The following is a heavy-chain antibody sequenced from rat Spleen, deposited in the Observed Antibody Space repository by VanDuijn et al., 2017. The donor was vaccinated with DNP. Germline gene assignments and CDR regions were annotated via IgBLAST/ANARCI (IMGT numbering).Heavy chain of an antibody. CDR2: ISYDGGRT. Sequence: EVKLVESGGGLVQPGRSMKLSCAASGFTFSDYGMAWVLQAPTKGLEWVASISYDGGRTYYRDSVKGRFTISSDNAKSTLYLQMDSLRSEDTASYYCTTRTTGIFDYWGQGVMVSVSS. D-gene: IGHD1-9*01. V-gene: IGHV5-20*01. CDR3: TTRTTGIFDY. CDR1: GFTFSDYG. J-gene: IGHJ2*01.